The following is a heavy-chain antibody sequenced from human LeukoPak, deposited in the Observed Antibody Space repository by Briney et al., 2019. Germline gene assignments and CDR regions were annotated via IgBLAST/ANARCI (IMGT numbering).Heavy chain of an antibody. CDR1: GVTFTNYA. CDR2: ISGSGGHT. CDR3: ARDRSGSGVVGTFDI. J-gene: IGHJ3*02. V-gene: IGHV3-23*01. D-gene: IGHD1-26*01. Sequence: GGSLRLSCAASGVTFTNYAMTWVRQAPGKVLEWVSSISGSGGHTYYTDSVKGRFTVSRDNSKKTLYLQMNSLRAEDTAAYYCARDRSGSGVVGTFDIWGQGSLVTVSS.